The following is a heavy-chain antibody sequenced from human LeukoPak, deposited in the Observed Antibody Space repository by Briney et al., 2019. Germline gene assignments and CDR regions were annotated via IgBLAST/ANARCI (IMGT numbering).Heavy chain of an antibody. CDR3: ARDKSQSLAFYFFDY. V-gene: IGHV3-21*01. CDR2: ISSSSSYI. J-gene: IGHJ4*02. D-gene: IGHD3-3*02. CDR1: GFTFSSYS. Sequence: PGGSLRLSCAASGFTFSSYSMNWVRQAPGKGLEWVSSISSSSSYIYYADSVKGRFTISRDNAKNSLYLQMNSLRAEDTAVYYCARDKSQSLAFYFFDYWGKGTLVTVSS.